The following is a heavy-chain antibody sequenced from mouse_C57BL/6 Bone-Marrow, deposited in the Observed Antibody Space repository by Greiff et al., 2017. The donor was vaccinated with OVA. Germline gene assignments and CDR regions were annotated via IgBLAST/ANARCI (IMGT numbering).Heavy chain of an antibody. V-gene: IGHV1-5*01. CDR1: GYTFTSYW. D-gene: IGHD1-1*01. Sequence: EVQLQQSGTVLARPGASVKMSCKTSGYTFTSYWMHWVKQRPGQGLEWIGAIYPGNSDTSYNQKFKGKAKLTAVTSASTAYMELSSLTNEDSAVYYCTRDYGSSYYYFDYWGQGTTLTVSS. J-gene: IGHJ2*01. CDR3: TRDYGSSYYYFDY. CDR2: IYPGNSDT.